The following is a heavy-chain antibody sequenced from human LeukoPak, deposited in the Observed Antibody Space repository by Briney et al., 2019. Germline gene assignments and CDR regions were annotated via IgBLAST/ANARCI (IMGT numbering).Heavy chain of an antibody. D-gene: IGHD3-10*01. J-gene: IGHJ4*02. CDR3: ARDRSSILLWFGELLDTFDY. CDR2: VNAGNGNT. V-gene: IGHV1-3*01. CDR1: GYTFTSYA. Sequence: GASVKVSCKASGYTFTSYAMHWVRQAPGQRLEWMGWVNAGNGNTKYSQKFQGRVTITRDTSASTAYMELSSLRSEDTAVYYCARDRSSILLWFGELLDTFDYWGQGTLVTVSS.